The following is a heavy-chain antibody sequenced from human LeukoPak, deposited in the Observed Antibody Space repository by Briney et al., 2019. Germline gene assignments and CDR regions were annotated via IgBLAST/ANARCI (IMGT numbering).Heavy chain of an antibody. V-gene: IGHV4-59*01. J-gene: IGHJ4*02. D-gene: IGHD4-17*01. CDR3: ARLKATVSIHAYFDS. CDR1: GGSISSYY. CDR2: IYYSGST. Sequence: KPSETLSLTCSVSGGSISSYYWSWIRQPPGKGLEWIGYIYYSGSTNYNPSLKSRVTISVDTSKNQFSLELSSVTAADTAVYYCARLKATVSIHAYFDSWGQGTLVTVSS.